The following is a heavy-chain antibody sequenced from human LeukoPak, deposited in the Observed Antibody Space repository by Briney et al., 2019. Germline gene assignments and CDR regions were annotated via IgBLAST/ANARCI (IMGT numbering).Heavy chain of an antibody. J-gene: IGHJ4*02. CDR2: INYSGST. V-gene: IGHV4-59*08. CDR1: GGSISSYY. D-gene: IGHD3-10*01. Sequence: SETLSLTCTVSGGSISSYYWSWIRQPPGKGLEWIGHINYSGSTHYNPSLKSRVTISVDTSKNQFSLKLSSVTAADTAVYYCARHVGNSGSGSYLTYFDYWGQGTLVTVSS. CDR3: ARHVGNSGSGSYLTYFDY.